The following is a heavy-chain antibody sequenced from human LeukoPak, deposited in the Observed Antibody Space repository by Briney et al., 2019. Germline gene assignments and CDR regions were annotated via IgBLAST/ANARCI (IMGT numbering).Heavy chain of an antibody. Sequence: PGGSLRLSCAASGFTFSSYAMYWVRQAPGKGLEWVSGIFGSGGSTHYADSVKGRVTISRDNSRNTLSLQVNSLRDEDTAVYYCARTGDGSGSHSFGYWGQGTLVTVSS. D-gene: IGHD3-10*01. CDR3: ARTGDGSGSHSFGY. J-gene: IGHJ4*02. V-gene: IGHV3-23*01. CDR1: GFTFSSYA. CDR2: IFGSGGST.